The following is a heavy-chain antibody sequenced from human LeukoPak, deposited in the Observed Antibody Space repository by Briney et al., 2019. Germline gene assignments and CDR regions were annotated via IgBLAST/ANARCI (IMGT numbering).Heavy chain of an antibody. CDR2: INHSGDT. J-gene: IGHJ4*02. D-gene: IGHD3-10*01. V-gene: IGHV4-34*01. CDR3: AREANSYDSGTYAWFDY. CDR1: GGSFRAYF. Sequence: SETLSLTCAVHGGSFRAYFWSWIRQSPGKGLEWIGEINHSGDTNYNPSLKNRVTISSDTSKDQFSLKLSSVTAADTAIYYCAREANSYDSGTYAWFDYWGQGTLVIVSS.